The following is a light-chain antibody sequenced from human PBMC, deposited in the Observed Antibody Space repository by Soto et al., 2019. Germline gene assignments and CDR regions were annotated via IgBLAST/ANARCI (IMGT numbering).Light chain of an antibody. V-gene: IGLV2-14*01. CDR1: SSDVGGYNY. CDR2: EVS. CDR3: SSYSNSNTPVI. J-gene: IGLJ2*01. Sequence: QSALTQPASVSGSPGQSITISCTGSSSDVGGYNYVSWYQQHPGKAPKIMIYEVSNRPSGVSNRFSGSKSGNTASLTISGLQAEDEADYYCSSYSNSNTPVIFGGGTKLTVL.